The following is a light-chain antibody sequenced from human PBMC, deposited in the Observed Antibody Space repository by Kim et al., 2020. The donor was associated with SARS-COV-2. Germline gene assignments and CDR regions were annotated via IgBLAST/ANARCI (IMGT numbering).Light chain of an antibody. CDR1: TGAVTSGHY. Sequence: QAVVTQEPSLTVSPGGTVTLTCGSSTGAVTSGHYPYWFQQKPGQAPRTLIYDTSNKHSWTPARFSDSLLGGKAALTLSGAQPEDEAEYYCLLSYSGTGGVFGGGTQLTVL. V-gene: IGLV7-46*01. J-gene: IGLJ3*02. CDR2: DTS. CDR3: LLSYSGTGGV.